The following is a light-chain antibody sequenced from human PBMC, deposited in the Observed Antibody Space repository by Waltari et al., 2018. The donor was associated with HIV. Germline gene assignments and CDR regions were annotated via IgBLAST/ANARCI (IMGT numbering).Light chain of an antibody. CDR1: SSNIGNNY. CDR2: EKK. CDR3: GTWDSSLSAGRGV. J-gene: IGLJ2*01. Sequence: QSVLTQPPSVSAAPGQKVTISCSGSSSNIGNNYVSWYQQLPGTAPKLLIYEKKKRPAGMPDRFSGSKSGTSTTLGSTGLQTGDEADYYCGTWDSSLSAGRGVFGGGTKLTVL. V-gene: IGLV1-51*02.